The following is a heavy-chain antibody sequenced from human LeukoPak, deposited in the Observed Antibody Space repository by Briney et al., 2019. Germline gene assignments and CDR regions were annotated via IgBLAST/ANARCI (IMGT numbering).Heavy chain of an antibody. CDR1: GFTFSSYA. V-gene: IGHV3-30-3*01. J-gene: IGHJ4*02. D-gene: IGHD2-2*01. CDR3: ARDPIVVVPAATTYYFDY. Sequence: GSLRLSCAASGFTFSSYAMHWVRQAPGKGLEWVAVISYDGSNKYYADSVKGRFTISRDNSKSTLYLQMNSLRAEDTAVYYCARDPIVVVPAATTYYFDYWGQGTLVTVSS. CDR2: ISYDGSNK.